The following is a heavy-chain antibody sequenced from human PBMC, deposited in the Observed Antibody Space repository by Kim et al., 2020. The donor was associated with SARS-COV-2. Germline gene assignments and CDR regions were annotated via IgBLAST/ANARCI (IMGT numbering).Heavy chain of an antibody. J-gene: IGHJ6*02. CDR3: ASHRKIHFAWNPHYYTGMDV. CDR2: IIPFFGTT. Sequence: SVKVSCKASGGTFSSYTISWVRQAPGQGLEWMGGIIPFFGTTNYTQKFQVRVTITADESTSTAYMELSSLRSEDTAVYYCASHRKIHFAWNPHYYTGMDVWGQGTTVTVSS. D-gene: IGHD3-9*01. CDR1: GGTFSSYT. V-gene: IGHV1-69*13.